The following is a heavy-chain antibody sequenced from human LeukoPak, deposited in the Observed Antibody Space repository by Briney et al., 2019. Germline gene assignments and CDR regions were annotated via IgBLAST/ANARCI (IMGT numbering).Heavy chain of an antibody. D-gene: IGHD3-22*01. CDR2: IYYSGNT. V-gene: IGHV4-39*01. CDR3: ARHQYYHDSSGSYPDY. J-gene: IGHJ4*02. Sequence: SETLSLTCSLSGGSISSSSYYWGWNRQPPGQGLEWIGSIYYSGNTYYNPSLKSRFTISVDTSRNQFFLKLSSVTAADTAVYYCARHQYYHDSSGSYPDYWGQGILVTVSS. CDR1: GGSISSSSYY.